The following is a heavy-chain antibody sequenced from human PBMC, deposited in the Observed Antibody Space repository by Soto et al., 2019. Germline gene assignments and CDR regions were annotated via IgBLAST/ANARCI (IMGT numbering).Heavy chain of an antibody. D-gene: IGHD2-2*01. CDR2: IGESGTPT. CDR3: ARYIPGVRYYGMDV. Sequence: EVQLLESGGGLVQPGGSLRLSCAASGFTFSSYAMKWVRQAPGKGLEWVSLIGESGTPTYYADSVKGRFTISRDNSGNTLFLEMYSLRAEDTAVYYCARYIPGVRYYGMDVWGQATTVTVSS. V-gene: IGHV3-23*01. CDR1: GFTFSSYA. J-gene: IGHJ6*02.